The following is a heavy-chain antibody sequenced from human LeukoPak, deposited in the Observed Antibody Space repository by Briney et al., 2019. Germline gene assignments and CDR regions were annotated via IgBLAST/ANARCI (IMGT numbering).Heavy chain of an antibody. CDR2: ISGSGGTT. CDR3: AKDLGFGEAQAQYFYYGMDV. D-gene: IGHD3-10*01. Sequence: GGSLRLSCAASGFTFSNYAMNWVRQAPGKGLEWVSGISGSGGTTFYADSVKGRFTISRDNFKNTVNLQMNSRRAEDTAVYYCAKDLGFGEAQAQYFYYGMDVWGEGTSVTVSS. J-gene: IGHJ6*04. CDR1: GFTFSNYA. V-gene: IGHV3-23*01.